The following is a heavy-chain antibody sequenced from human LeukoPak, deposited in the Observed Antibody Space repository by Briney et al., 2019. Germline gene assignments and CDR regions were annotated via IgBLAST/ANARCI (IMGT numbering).Heavy chain of an antibody. D-gene: IGHD1-20*01. CDR1: GFTFSDYY. CDR2: ISSSGNIM. CDR3: VRRRYNWNAIDY. J-gene: IGHJ4*02. V-gene: IGHV3-11*01. Sequence: GGSLRLSCAASGFTFSDYYMSWIRQAPGKGLEWVSYISSSGNIMYYADSVKGRFTISRDNAKNSLYLQMNSLRAEDTAVYYCVRRRYNWNAIDYWGQGTLVTVSS.